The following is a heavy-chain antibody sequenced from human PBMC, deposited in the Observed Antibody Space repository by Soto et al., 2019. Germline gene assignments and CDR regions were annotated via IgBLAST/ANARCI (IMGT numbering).Heavy chain of an antibody. CDR2: IDPSDSYT. J-gene: IGHJ6*02. D-gene: IGHD6-19*01. V-gene: IGHV5-10-1*01. CDR3: ASTPKGLYGLGYYGVDV. CDR1: GYSFTSYW. Sequence: PGESLKISCQGSGYSFTSYWISWVRQMPGKGLEWMGRIDPSDSYTNYSPSFQGHVTISADKSISTAYLQWSSLKASDTAMYYCASTPKGLYGLGYYGVDVWGQGTTVTVSS.